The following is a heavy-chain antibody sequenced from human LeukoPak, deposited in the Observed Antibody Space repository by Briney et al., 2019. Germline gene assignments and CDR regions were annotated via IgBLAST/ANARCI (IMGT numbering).Heavy chain of an antibody. CDR1: GYSINNYW. CDR2: IYPADSDI. V-gene: IGHV5-51*01. CDR3: ARQEYCSGGSCYTWFDP. Sequence: GESLEISCKGSGYSINNYWIGWVRQMPGKGLEWMGIIYPADSDIRYSPSLQGQVTISADKSISTAYLQWSSLKASDTAMYYCARQEYCSGGSCYTWFDPWGQGTLVTVSS. J-gene: IGHJ5*02. D-gene: IGHD2-15*01.